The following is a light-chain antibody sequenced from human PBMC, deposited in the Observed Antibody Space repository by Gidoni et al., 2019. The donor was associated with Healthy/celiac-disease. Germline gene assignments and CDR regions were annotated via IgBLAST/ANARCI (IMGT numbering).Light chain of an antibody. J-gene: IGKJ5*01. V-gene: IGKV1-9*01. CDR3: QQLNSYSIT. CDR1: QGISSY. CDR2: AAS. Sequence: DIQLTQSPSFLSASVGDRVTITCPASQGISSYLAWYQQKPGKAPKLLIYAASTLQSGVPSRFSGSGSGTEFTLTISSLQPEDFATYYCQQLNSYSITFGQGTRLEIK.